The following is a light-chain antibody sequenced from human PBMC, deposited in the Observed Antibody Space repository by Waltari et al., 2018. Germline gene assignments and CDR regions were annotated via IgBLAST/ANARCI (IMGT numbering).Light chain of an antibody. V-gene: IGKV3-15*01. CDR3: QHYDGSPYT. CDR1: QSVTTN. Sequence: EIVMTQSPATLSVSPGERAIISCRASQSVTTNLAWYQQKPGQPPRLLIYGTSTRATDIPARFSGSGSGRDFTLTISRLEPEDFAMYYCQHYDGSPYTFGPGTKLEIK. J-gene: IGKJ3*01. CDR2: GTS.